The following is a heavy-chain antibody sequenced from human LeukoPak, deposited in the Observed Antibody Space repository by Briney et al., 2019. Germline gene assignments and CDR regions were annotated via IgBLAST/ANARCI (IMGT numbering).Heavy chain of an antibody. V-gene: IGHV4-4*07. D-gene: IGHD3-10*01. Sequence: PSETLSLTCTVSGGSINSYWSWIRQPAGKGLEWIGRIPGSGTITYNPALQSRLSISIDTSKNQFSLKLMSVTAADTAVYYCARDSGTTGEVKFDPWGQGTLVIVSS. CDR2: IPGSGTI. CDR3: ARDSGTTGEVKFDP. CDR1: GGSINSY. J-gene: IGHJ5*02.